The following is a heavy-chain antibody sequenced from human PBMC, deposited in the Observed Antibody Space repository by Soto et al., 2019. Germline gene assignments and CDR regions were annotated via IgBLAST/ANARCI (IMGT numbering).Heavy chain of an antibody. D-gene: IGHD6-13*01. CDR3: AKPLLFGSIAAAGTVDY. J-gene: IGHJ4*02. Sequence: GGSLRLSCAASGFTFSSYAMHWVRQAPGKGLEWVAVISYDGSNKYYADSVKGRFTISRDNSKNTLYLQMNSLRAEDTAVYYCAKPLLFGSIAAAGTVDYWGQGTLVTVSS. V-gene: IGHV3-30*18. CDR1: GFTFSSYA. CDR2: ISYDGSNK.